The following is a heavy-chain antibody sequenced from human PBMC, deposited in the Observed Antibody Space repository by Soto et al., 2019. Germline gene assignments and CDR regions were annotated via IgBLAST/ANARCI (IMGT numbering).Heavy chain of an antibody. D-gene: IGHD2-15*01. CDR1: GFTFSSYG. CDR2: ISYDGSNK. J-gene: IGHJ4*02. CDR3: AKDTRSGGRPLHY. V-gene: IGHV3-30*18. Sequence: QTGGSLRLSCAASGFTFSSYGLHWVRQAPGKGLEWVAVISYDGSNKYYADSVKGRFTISRDNSKNTLYLQMNSLRDEDTAVFYCAKDTRSGGRPLHYWGQGTLVTVSS.